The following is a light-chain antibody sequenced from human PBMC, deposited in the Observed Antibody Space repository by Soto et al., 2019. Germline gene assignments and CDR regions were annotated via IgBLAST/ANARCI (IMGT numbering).Light chain of an antibody. CDR1: SSDVGGYKY. V-gene: IGLV2-8*01. J-gene: IGLJ2*01. CDR3: SAYAGSNNFVV. Sequence: ALTQPPSASGSPGQSVTISCTGTSSDVGGYKYVSWYQQHPGKAPKLMIYEVSKRPSGVPDRFSGSKSGNTASLTVSGLQAEDEADYYCSAYAGSNNFVVFGGGTKVTVL. CDR2: EVS.